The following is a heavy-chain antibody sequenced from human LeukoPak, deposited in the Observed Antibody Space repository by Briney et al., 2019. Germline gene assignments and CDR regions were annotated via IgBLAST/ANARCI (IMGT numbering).Heavy chain of an antibody. D-gene: IGHD3-22*01. CDR1: GYSFTNYW. J-gene: IGHJ4*02. CDR2: IYPGDSDT. Sequence: GESLQISCQASGYSFTNYWIGWVRPLPGKGLEWMGIIYPGDSDTRYSPSFQGQVTISADKSITTAYLQWSSLKASDTAIYYCARQDSSRYDHWGQGTLVTVSS. CDR3: ARQDSSRYDH. V-gene: IGHV5-51*01.